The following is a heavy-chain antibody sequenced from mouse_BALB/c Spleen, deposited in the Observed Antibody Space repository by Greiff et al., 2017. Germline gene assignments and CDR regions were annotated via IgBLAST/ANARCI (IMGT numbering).Heavy chain of an antibody. Sequence: EVMLVESGGGLVKPGGSLKLSCAASGFAFSSYDMSWVRQTPEKRLEWVAYISSGGGSTYYPDTVKGRFTISRDNAKNTLYLQMSSLKSEDTAMYYCARHRDGFDDWGQGTTLTVSS. J-gene: IGHJ2*01. V-gene: IGHV5-12-1*01. CDR2: ISSGGGST. CDR1: GFAFSSYD. CDR3: ARHRDGFDD. D-gene: IGHD3-3*01.